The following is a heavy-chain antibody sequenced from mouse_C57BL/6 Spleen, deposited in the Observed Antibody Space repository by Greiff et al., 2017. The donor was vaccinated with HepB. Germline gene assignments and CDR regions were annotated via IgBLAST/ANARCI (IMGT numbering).Heavy chain of an antibody. CDR3: AIYDGYYTWFAY. V-gene: IGHV1-69*01. CDR2: IDPSDSYT. Sequence: VQLQQPGAELVMPGASVKLSCKASGYTFTSYWMHWVKQRPGQGLEWIGEIDPSDSYTNYNQKFKGKSTLTVDKSSSTAYMQLSSLTSEDSAVYYCAIYDGYYTWFAYWGQGTLVTVSA. J-gene: IGHJ3*01. CDR1: GYTFTSYW. D-gene: IGHD2-3*01.